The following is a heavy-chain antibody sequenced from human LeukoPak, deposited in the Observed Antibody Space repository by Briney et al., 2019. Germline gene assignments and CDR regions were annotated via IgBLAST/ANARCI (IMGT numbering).Heavy chain of an antibody. CDR3: ARASPERYGDFDI. CDR2: IKTDGSST. J-gene: IGHJ3*02. CDR1: GFTFSTYW. Sequence: GGSLRLSCAASGFTFSTYWMHWVRQGPGKGLVWVSRIKTDGSSTNYADSVKGRFTISRDNAKNTLYLQMNSLRVEDTAVYYCARASPERYGDFDIWGKGTMVTVSS. V-gene: IGHV3-74*01. D-gene: IGHD4/OR15-4a*01.